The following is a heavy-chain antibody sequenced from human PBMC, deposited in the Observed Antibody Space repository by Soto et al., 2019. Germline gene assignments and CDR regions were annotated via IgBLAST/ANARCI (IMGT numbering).Heavy chain of an antibody. CDR1: GLTFSNAW. CDR3: TTLAARSPDCIKY. D-gene: IGHD2-21*01. V-gene: IGHV3-15*07. CDR2: IKSKTDGETT. Sequence: EVQLVECGGGLVKPGGSLRLSCAAYGLTFSNAWMNWARQAPGKGLEWVGRIKSKTDGETTDYAAPVKGRFTISRDDSINTVYLQMNSLKTEDTAVYYCTTLAARSPDCIKYWGQGTLVTVSS. J-gene: IGHJ4*02.